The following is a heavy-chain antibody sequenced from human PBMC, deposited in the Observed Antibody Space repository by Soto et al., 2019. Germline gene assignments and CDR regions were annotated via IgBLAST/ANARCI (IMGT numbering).Heavy chain of an antibody. J-gene: IGHJ4*02. Sequence: SVKVSCKASGGTFSSYTISWVRQAPGQGLEWMGRIIPILGIANYAQKFQGRVTITADKSTSTAYMELSSLRSEDTAVYYCARVTLNQETLGSLIDYWAQGTPVTVSS. D-gene: IGHD4-4*01. CDR3: ARVTLNQETLGSLIDY. V-gene: IGHV1-69*02. CDR2: IIPILGIA. CDR1: GGTFSSYT.